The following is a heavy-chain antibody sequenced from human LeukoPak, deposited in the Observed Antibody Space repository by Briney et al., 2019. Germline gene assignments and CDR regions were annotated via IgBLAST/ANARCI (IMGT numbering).Heavy chain of an antibody. D-gene: IGHD6-13*01. V-gene: IGHV1-8*03. CDR2: MNPNSGNT. CDR1: GYTFTSYD. CDR3: ARRRAAAGTQHFDY. Sequence: ASVKISCKASGYTFTSYDINWVRQATGQGLEWMGWMNPNSGNTGYAQKFQGRVTITRNTSISTAYMELSSLRSEDTAVCYCARRRAAAGTQHFDYWGQGTLVTVSS. J-gene: IGHJ4*02.